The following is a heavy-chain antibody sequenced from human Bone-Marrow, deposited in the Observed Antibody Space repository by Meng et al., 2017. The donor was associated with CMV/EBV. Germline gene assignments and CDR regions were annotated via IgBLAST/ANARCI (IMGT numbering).Heavy chain of an antibody. V-gene: IGHV4-59*01. CDR1: GGSISSYY. CDR2: IYYSGST. D-gene: IGHD3-3*01. J-gene: IGHJ4*01. Sequence: SETLSLTCTVSGGSISSYYWSWIRQPPGKGLEWIGYIYYSGSTNYNPSLKSRVTISVDTPKNQFSLKLSSVTAADTAVYYCARFIYDFWSGYYYYFDYWGHGTLVTVSS. CDR3: ARFIYDFWSGYYYYFDY.